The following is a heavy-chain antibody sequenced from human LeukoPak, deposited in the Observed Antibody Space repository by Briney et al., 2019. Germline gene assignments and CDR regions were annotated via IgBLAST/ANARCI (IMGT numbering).Heavy chain of an antibody. CDR2: ISSSSSTI. CDR1: GFTFSSYS. J-gene: IGHJ6*03. D-gene: IGHD4-11*01. CDR3: ASLMTTATYYYYYYMDV. Sequence: PGGSLRLSCAASGFTFSSYSMNWVRQAPGKGQEWVSYISSSSSTIYYADSLKGRFTISRDNAKNSLYLQMNSLRAEDTAVYYCASLMTTATYYYYYYMDVWGKGTTVTVSS. V-gene: IGHV3-48*01.